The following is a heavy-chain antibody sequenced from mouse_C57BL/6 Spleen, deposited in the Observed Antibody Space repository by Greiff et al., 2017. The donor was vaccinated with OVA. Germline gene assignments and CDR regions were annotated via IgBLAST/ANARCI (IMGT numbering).Heavy chain of an antibody. CDR2: IYPGDGDT. D-gene: IGHD3-3*01. Sequence: VMLVESGPELVKPGASVKISCKASGYAFSSSWMNWVKQRPGKGLEWIGRIYPGDGDTNYNGKFKGKATLTADKSSSTAYMQLSSLTSEDSAVYFCARRGDVDAMDYWGQGTSVTVSS. V-gene: IGHV1-82*01. J-gene: IGHJ4*01. CDR3: ARRGDVDAMDY. CDR1: GYAFSSSW.